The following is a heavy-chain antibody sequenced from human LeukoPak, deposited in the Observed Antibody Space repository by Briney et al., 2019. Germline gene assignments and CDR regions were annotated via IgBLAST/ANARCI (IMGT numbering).Heavy chain of an antibody. CDR1: GGSISSYY. CDR3: ARGRVGLRYCSSTSCSYYYYYYGMDV. J-gene: IGHJ6*02. D-gene: IGHD2-2*01. Sequence: SETLSLTCTVSGGSISSYYWSWIRQPPGKGLEWIGYIYYSGSTNYNPSLKSRVTISVDTSKNQFSLKLSSVTAADTAVYYCARGRVGLRYCSSTSCSYYYYYYGMDVWGQGTTVTVSS. V-gene: IGHV4-59*08. CDR2: IYYSGST.